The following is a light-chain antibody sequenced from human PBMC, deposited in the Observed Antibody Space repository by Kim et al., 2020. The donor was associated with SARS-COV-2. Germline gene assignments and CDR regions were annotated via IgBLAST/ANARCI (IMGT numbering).Light chain of an antibody. CDR2: RNS. CDR3: AAWDDSLSGWV. V-gene: IGLV1-47*01. J-gene: IGLJ3*02. Sequence: QTVSTPCSGPHSNSGTNYVYLYQQLPGTAPKLLISRNSQRPSGVPDRFSGSRSDTAASLAISGLRSDDEGDYYCAAWDDSLSGWVFGRGTQLTVL. CDR1: HSNSGTNY.